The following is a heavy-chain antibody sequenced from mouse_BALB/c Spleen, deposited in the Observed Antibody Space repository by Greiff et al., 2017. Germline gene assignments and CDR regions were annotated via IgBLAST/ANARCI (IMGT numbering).Heavy chain of an antibody. CDR2: INPYNDGT. V-gene: IGHV1-14*01. Sequence: EVQLQESGPELVKPGASVKMSCKASGYTFTSYVMHWVKQKPGQGLEWIGYINPYNDGTKYNEKFKGKATLTSDKSSSTAYMELSSLTSEDSAVYYCARSTMITTGRGMDDWGQGTSVTVSS. J-gene: IGHJ4*01. CDR3: ARSTMITTGRGMDD. D-gene: IGHD2-4*01. CDR1: GYTFTSYV.